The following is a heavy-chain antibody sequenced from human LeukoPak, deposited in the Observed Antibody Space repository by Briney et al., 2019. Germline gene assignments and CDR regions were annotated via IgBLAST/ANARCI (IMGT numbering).Heavy chain of an antibody. CDR2: ISGDGVST. J-gene: IGHJ4*02. V-gene: IGHV3-43*02. CDR3: ARESGKFDY. CDR1: GLPIADFA. Sequence: GGSLRLSCVASGLPIADFAMHWVRQAPGKGLEWVSLISGDGVSTFYADSVKGRFSIFRDNSKNSLSLEMNSLRTEDTAMYYCARESGKFDYWGQGTLVAVSS.